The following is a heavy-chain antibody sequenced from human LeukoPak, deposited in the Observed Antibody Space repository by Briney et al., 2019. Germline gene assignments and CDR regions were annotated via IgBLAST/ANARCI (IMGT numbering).Heavy chain of an antibody. D-gene: IGHD1-14*01. J-gene: IGHJ6*03. V-gene: IGHV5-51*01. CDR2: IYPDDSDT. Sequence: GESLKISCKGSGYSFTSYWIAWARQMPGKGLEWMGSIYPDDSDTRYNPSFEGRVTISADKSSSTAYLQWSSLKASDTGMYYCARGGNHDYYYYMDVWGKGTTITVSS. CDR3: ARGGNHDYYYYMDV. CDR1: GYSFTSYW.